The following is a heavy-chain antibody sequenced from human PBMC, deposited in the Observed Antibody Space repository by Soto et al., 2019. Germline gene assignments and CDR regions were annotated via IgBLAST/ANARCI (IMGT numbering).Heavy chain of an antibody. V-gene: IGHV4-31*03. CDR3: ARDRGEVWFGELFYFDY. Sequence: SETLSLTCTVSGGSISSGGYYWSWIRQHPGKGLEWIGYIYYSGSTYYNPSLKSRVTISVDTFKNQFSLKLSSVTAADTAVYYCARDRGEVWFGELFYFDYWGQGTLVTVSS. CDR2: IYYSGST. D-gene: IGHD3-10*01. CDR1: GGSISSGGYY. J-gene: IGHJ4*02.